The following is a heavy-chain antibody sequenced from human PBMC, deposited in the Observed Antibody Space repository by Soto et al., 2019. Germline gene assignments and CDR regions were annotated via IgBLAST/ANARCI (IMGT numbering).Heavy chain of an antibody. J-gene: IGHJ4*02. Sequence: QVQVVESGGGVVQPGRSLRLSCAASGFTFSRYAIHWVRQAPGKGLEWVAVISRDGTNKYYVDSVKGRFTISRDNSRNTLYLQMNSLGHEDAAVYYCARSRSGAVADSFDFWGQGTLVTVSS. D-gene: IGHD3-10*01. V-gene: IGHV3-30*04. CDR1: GFTFSRYA. CDR2: ISRDGTNK. CDR3: ARSRSGAVADSFDF.